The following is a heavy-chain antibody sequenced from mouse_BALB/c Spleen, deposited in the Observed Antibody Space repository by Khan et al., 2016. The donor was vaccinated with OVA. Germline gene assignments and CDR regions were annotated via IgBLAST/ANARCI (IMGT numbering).Heavy chain of an antibody. Sequence: QIQLVQSGPELKKPGETVKISCKASGYTFTNYGMNWVKQAPGKASKWMGWINTYTGEPTYADDFKGRFAFSLETSASTAYLQINNLKNEDTATYFCARVGNYWYFDVWGAGTTVTVSS. D-gene: IGHD2-1*01. J-gene: IGHJ1*01. CDR2: INTYTGEP. CDR3: ARVGNYWYFDV. V-gene: IGHV9-3-1*01. CDR1: GYTFTNYG.